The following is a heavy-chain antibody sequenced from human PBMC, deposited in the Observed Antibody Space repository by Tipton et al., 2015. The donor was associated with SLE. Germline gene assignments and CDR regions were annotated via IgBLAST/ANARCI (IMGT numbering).Heavy chain of an antibody. V-gene: IGHV1-46*01. D-gene: IGHD3-16*01. J-gene: IGHJ6*03. CDR3: ARGAGPITSFGNYYYYYYMDV. CDR2: INPSGGST. CDR1: GYTFTSYY. Sequence: QSGPEVKKPGASVKASCKASGYTFTSYYMHWVRQAPGQGLEWMGIINPSGGSTSYAQKFQGRVTMTRDTSTSTVYMELSSLRSEDTAVYYCARGAGPITSFGNYYYYYYMDVWGKGTTVTVSS.